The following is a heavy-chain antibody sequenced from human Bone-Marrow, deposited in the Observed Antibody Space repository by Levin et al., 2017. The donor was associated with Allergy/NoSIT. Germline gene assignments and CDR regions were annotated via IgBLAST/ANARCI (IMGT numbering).Heavy chain of an antibody. V-gene: IGHV3-73*01. CDR2: IRSKTNSHAT. J-gene: IGHJ3*01. CDR3: SRLVDIVVVAAFDV. Sequence: ASVKVSCAASGFTFSDSGIHWVRQASGKGLEWVGRIRSKTNSHATAYAASVKGRFTISRDDSKNTAYLQMNSLKTEDTAVYYCSRLVDIVVVAAFDVWGQGAMVTVSS. CDR1: GFTFSDSG. D-gene: IGHD2-2*03.